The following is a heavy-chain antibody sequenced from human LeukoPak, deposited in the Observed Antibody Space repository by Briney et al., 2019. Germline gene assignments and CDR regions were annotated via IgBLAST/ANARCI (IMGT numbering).Heavy chain of an antibody. CDR1: GFTFSSYG. CDR2: IWYDGSNK. V-gene: IGHV3-33*01. Sequence: PGGSLRLSCAASGFTFSSYGMRWVRQAPGKGLEWVAVIWYDGSNKYYADSVKGRFTISRDNSKNTLYLQMNSLRAEDTAVHDCARTSMGDYVRFPNDYWGQGTLVTVSS. J-gene: IGHJ4*02. CDR3: ARTSMGDYVRFPNDY. D-gene: IGHD4-17*01.